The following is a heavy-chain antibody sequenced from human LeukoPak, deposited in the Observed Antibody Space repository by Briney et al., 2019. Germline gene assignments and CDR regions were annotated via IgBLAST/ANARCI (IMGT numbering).Heavy chain of an antibody. J-gene: IGHJ4*02. CDR3: ARVGSLSRSTRASPDY. CDR2: INPNSGGP. D-gene: IGHD2-2*01. CDR1: GYTFTGYY. V-gene: IGHV1-2*02. Sequence: ASAKVSCTASGYTFTGYYMHWVRQAPGQGLEWVGWINPNSGGPNYTPQFQGRVPMTRDTSISTAYMELSRQISDDTAVYYCARVGSLSRSTRASPDYWGQGTLVTVSS.